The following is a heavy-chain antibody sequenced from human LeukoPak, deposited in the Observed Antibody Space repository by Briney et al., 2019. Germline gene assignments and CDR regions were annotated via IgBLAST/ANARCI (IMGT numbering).Heavy chain of an antibody. CDR1: GYRFANFR. J-gene: IGHJ3*02. D-gene: IGHD3-22*01. CDR2: VYPGDSGT. CDR3: ARNRGYYPDAFDI. Sequence: GESLKISCKVSGYRFANFRIGWVRQMPGKGLEWMGIVYPGDSGTRYSPSFQGQVTISADKSISTAYLQWSSLKASDTAMYYCARNRGYYPDAFDIWGQGTMVTVSS. V-gene: IGHV5-51*01.